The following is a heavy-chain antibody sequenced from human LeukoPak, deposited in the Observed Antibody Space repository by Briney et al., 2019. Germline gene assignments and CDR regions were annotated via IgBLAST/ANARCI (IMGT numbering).Heavy chain of an antibody. Sequence: GGSLRLSCAASGFTFSSYSMNWVRQAPGKGLEWVSYISSSSSTIYYADSVKGRFTISRDNAKNSLYLQINSLRAENTGVYDCARAINYYVSSGYFYWGQGTLLTVSS. D-gene: IGHD3-22*01. CDR3: ARAINYYVSSGYFY. V-gene: IGHV3-48*01. CDR2: ISSSSSTI. CDR1: GFTFSSYS. J-gene: IGHJ4*02.